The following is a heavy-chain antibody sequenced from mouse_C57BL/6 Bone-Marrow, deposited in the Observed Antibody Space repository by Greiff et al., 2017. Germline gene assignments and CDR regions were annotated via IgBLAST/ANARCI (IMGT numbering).Heavy chain of an antibody. V-gene: IGHV1-52*01. Sequence: QVQLQQPGAELVRPGSSVKLSCKASGYTFTSYWMHWVKQRPIQGLEWIGNIDPSDSETHYNQKFKDKATLTVDKSSSTAYMQLSSLTSEDSAVYYCARDTTVVASDYFDYWGQGTTLTVSS. CDR2: IDPSDSET. CDR1: GYTFTSYW. CDR3: ARDTTVVASDYFDY. J-gene: IGHJ2*01. D-gene: IGHD1-1*01.